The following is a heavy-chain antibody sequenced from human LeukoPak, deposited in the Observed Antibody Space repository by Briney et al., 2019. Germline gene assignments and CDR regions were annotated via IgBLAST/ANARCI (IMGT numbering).Heavy chain of an antibody. CDR1: GGSISSGGYS. CDR3: ARGGYYGSGSSHYFDY. V-gene: IGHV4-30-2*01. D-gene: IGHD3-10*01. J-gene: IGHJ4*02. CDR2: IYHSGST. Sequence: SETLSLTCAVSGGSISSGGYSWSWIRQPPGKGLEWIGYIYHSGSTYYNPSLKSRVTISVDRSKNQFSLKLSSVTAADTAVYYCARGGYYGSGSSHYFDYWGQGTLVTVSS.